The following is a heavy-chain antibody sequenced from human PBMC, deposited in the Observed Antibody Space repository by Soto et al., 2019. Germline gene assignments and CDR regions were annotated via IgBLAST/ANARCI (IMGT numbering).Heavy chain of an antibody. CDR3: ARWEQPLFDY. CDR2: ISSDGNNK. D-gene: IGHD1-26*01. Sequence: QVQLVESGGGVVQPGRSLRLSCAASGFTVSAYTMHWVRQAPGKGLGWVVVISSDGNNKYYTDSVKGRFTISRDTSTHRLYLQMNSLRAEDTAVYYCARWEQPLFDYWGQGTLVTVSS. J-gene: IGHJ4*02. CDR1: GFTVSAYT. V-gene: IGHV3-30-3*01.